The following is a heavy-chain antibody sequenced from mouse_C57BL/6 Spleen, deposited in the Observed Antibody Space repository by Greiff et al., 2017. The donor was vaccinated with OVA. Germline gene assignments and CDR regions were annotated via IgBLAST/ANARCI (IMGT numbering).Heavy chain of an antibody. CDR1: GYSFTGYY. V-gene: IGHV1-31*01. D-gene: IGHD1-1*01. Sequence: EVQLVESGPELVKPGASVKISCKASGYSFTGYYMHWVKQSHGNILDWIGYIYPYNGVSSYNQKFKGKATLTVDKSSSTAYMELRSLTSEDSAVYYCVPDYGSAWFAYWGQGTLVTVSA. CDR2: IYPYNGVS. CDR3: VPDYGSAWFAY. J-gene: IGHJ3*01.